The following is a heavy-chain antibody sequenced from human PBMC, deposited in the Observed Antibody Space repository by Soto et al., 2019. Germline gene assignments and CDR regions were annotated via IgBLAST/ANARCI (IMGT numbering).Heavy chain of an antibody. V-gene: IGHV1-69*13. CDR3: ARERGAAAGLYYFDY. Sequence: SVKVTCKASGGTFSSYASSWVRQAPGQGLEWMGGIIPIFGTANYAQKFQGRVTITADESTSTAYMELSSLRSEDTAVYYCARERGAAAGLYYFDYWGQGTLVTV. D-gene: IGHD6-13*01. CDR1: GGTFSSYA. J-gene: IGHJ4*02. CDR2: IIPIFGTA.